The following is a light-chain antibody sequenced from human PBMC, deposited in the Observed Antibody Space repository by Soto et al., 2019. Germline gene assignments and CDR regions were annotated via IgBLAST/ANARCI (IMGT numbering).Light chain of an antibody. CDR3: YSYTSSRTYV. Sequence: QSALTQPASVSGSPGQSITISCTGTSSDVGAYNYVSWYQQHPAKAPKLMIYDVSNRPSGVSNRFSGSKSGNTSSLTISGLQAEDEAAYYCYSYTSSRTYVFGTGTKVTVL. J-gene: IGLJ1*01. CDR1: SSDVGAYNY. CDR2: DVS. V-gene: IGLV2-14*01.